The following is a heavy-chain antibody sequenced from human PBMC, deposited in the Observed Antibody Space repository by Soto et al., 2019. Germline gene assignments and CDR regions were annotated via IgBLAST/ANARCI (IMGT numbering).Heavy chain of an antibody. CDR1: GFTFSDHY. Sequence: QVQLVESGGGLVKPGGSLRLSCAASGFTFSDHYMTGIRQAPGKGLEWVSYISSTGSTIYYADSVKGRFTMSRDNAQNSLYLQMNSLRAEDTAMYYCAKGGGSPSGMDVWGQGTTVTVSS. CDR2: ISSTGSTI. D-gene: IGHD6-6*01. J-gene: IGHJ6*02. V-gene: IGHV3-11*01. CDR3: AKGGGSPSGMDV.